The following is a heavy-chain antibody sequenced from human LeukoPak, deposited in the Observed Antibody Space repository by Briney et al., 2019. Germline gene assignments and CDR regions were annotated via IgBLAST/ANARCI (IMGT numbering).Heavy chain of an antibody. CDR3: ARLPTGYPNWFDL. D-gene: IGHD3-9*01. V-gene: IGHV4-39*01. CDR2: VHYSGST. CDR1: GVSISSSSSYN. Sequence: SETLSLTCYVSGVSISSSSSYNWGWIRQPPGKGLEWIATVHYSGSTYYNPSPQSRVTISVDTSRNQFSLNLSSVTAADTAVYYCARLPTGYPNWFDLWGQGTLVTVSS. J-gene: IGHJ5*02.